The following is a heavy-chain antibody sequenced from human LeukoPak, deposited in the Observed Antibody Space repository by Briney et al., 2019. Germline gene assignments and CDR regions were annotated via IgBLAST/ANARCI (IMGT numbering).Heavy chain of an antibody. V-gene: IGHV3-30*02. Sequence: GVSLRLSCAASGFTFSSYGMHWVRQAPGKGLEGVAFIRYDGSNKYYADSVKGRFTISRDNSKNTLYLQMNSLRDEDTVVYYCAKDRMYYDFWSGYSVDAFDIWGQGTMVTVSS. CDR3: AKDRMYYDFWSGYSVDAFDI. D-gene: IGHD3-3*01. CDR1: GFTFSSYG. J-gene: IGHJ3*02. CDR2: IRYDGSNK.